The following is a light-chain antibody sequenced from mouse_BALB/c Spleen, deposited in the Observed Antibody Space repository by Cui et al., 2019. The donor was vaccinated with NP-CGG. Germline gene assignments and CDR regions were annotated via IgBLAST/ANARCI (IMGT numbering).Light chain of an antibody. J-gene: IGLJ1*01. CDR1: TGPVTTSNY. CDR2: GTN. V-gene: IGLV1*01. CDR3: ALWYSNHWV. Sequence: QAVVTQESALTASPGETVTLTCRSSTGPVTTSNYANWVQEKPDHLFTGLIGGTNNRAPGVPARFSGSLIGDKAAHTITGAQTEDEAIYFCALWYSNHWVFGGGTKLTVL.